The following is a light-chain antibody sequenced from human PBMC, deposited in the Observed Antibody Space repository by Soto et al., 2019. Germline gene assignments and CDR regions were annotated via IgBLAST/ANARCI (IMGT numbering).Light chain of an antibody. CDR1: QSVRSDY. V-gene: IGKV3-20*01. Sequence: EIGLTQSPDTLSLSSGDRATLSCRASQSVRSDYLAWYQQKPGQAPRLHIYGASTRATGIPDRFTGSGSGTDFTLTISRLEPEDFAVYYCQQYGSSPRTFGQGTKVDI. CDR3: QQYGSSPRT. J-gene: IGKJ1*01. CDR2: GAS.